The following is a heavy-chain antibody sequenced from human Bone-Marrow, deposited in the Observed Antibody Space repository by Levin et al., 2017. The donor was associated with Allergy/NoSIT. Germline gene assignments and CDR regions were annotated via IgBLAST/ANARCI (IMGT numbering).Heavy chain of an antibody. V-gene: IGHV3-23*01. CDR3: AKSNTSLYYYYYMDV. Sequence: GGSLRLSCAASGFTFSSYAMSWVRQAPGKGLEWVSAISGSGGSTYYADSVKGRFTISRDNSKNTLYLQMNSLRAEDTAVYYCAKSNTSLYYYYYMDVWGKGTTVTVSS. CDR1: GFTFSSYA. J-gene: IGHJ6*03. CDR2: ISGSGGST. D-gene: IGHD2-2*02.